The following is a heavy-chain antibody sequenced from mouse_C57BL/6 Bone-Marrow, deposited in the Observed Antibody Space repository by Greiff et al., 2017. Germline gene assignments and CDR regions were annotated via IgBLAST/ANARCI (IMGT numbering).Heavy chain of an antibody. CDR3: VRQGGRGFAY. V-gene: IGHV10-1*01. CDR2: IKSKSNNYAT. CDR1: GFSFNTYA. J-gene: IGHJ3*01. Sequence: DVHLVESGGGLVQPKGSLKLSCAASGFSFNTYAMNWVRQAPGKGLEWVARIKSKSNNYATYYADSVKDRFTYSRDDSESMLYLKMNNLKTEDTAMYYCVRQGGRGFAYWGQGTLVTVSA.